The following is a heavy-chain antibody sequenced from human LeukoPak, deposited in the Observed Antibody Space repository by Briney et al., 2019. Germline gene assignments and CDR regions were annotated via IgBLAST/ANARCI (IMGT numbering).Heavy chain of an antibody. CDR1: GGTFSSYA. D-gene: IGHD4-23*01. J-gene: IGHJ4*02. CDR2: FDPEDGET. Sequence: ASVKVSCKASGGTFSSYAISWVRQAPGKGLEWMGGFDPEDGETIYAQKFQGRVTMTEDTSTDTAYMELSSLRSEDTAVYYCATESYGGNSWGQGTLVTVSS. V-gene: IGHV1-24*01. CDR3: ATESYGGNS.